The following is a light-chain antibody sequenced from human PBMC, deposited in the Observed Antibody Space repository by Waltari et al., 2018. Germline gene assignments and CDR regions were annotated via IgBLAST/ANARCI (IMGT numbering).Light chain of an antibody. CDR3: QNHERLPAV. CDR2: GAS. V-gene: IGKV3-20*01. Sequence: EIVLTQSPVTLSLSPGARATLSCRASQSVGRYLVWYPQKPGQAPRLLIYGASSRAAGIPDRFSGSGSGTDFSLTISRLEPEDFAVYYCQNHERLPAVFGQGTKVEIK. J-gene: IGKJ1*01. CDR1: QSVGRY.